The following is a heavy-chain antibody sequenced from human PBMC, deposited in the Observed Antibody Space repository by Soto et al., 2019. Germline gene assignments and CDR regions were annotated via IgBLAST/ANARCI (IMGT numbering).Heavy chain of an antibody. CDR2: MNPNSGNT. CDR3: ARGRAAPSRRGPAAMTYYFDY. V-gene: IGHV1-8*01. J-gene: IGHJ4*02. CDR1: GYTFTSYD. D-gene: IGHD2-2*01. Sequence: ASVKVSCKASGYTFTSYDINWVRQATGQGLEWMGWMNPNSGNTGYAQKFQGRVTMTRNTSISTAYMELSSLRSEDTAVYYCARGRAAPSRRGPAAMTYYFDYWGQGTLVTVSS.